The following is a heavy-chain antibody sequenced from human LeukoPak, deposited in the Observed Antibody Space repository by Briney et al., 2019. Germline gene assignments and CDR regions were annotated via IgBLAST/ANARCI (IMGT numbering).Heavy chain of an antibody. CDR3: AKARNSHRSSWYTRPDY. CDR2: ISGSGGST. Sequence: PGGSLRLSCAASGFTFSSYGMSWVRQAPGKGLEWVSAISGSGGSTYYADSVKGRFTISRDNSKNTLYLQMNSLRAEDTAVYYCAKARNSHRSSWYTRPDYWGQGTLVTVSS. J-gene: IGHJ4*02. D-gene: IGHD6-13*01. V-gene: IGHV3-23*01. CDR1: GFTFSSYG.